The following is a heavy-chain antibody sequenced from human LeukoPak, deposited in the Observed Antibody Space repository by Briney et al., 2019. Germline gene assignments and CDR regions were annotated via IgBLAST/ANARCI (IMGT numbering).Heavy chain of an antibody. CDR1: RFTFSSYA. CDR2: ISGSVGST. CDR3: AKDLWGFVEVAAILDY. V-gene: IGHV3-23*01. D-gene: IGHD2-15*01. J-gene: IGHJ4*02. Sequence: PGGSLRLSCAASRFTFSSYAMSWVRQAPGKGLEWVSGISGSVGSTDYADSVKGRFTISRDNSKNTLYLQMNSVRAEDTAVYYCAKDLWGFVEVAAILDYWGQGTLVTVSS.